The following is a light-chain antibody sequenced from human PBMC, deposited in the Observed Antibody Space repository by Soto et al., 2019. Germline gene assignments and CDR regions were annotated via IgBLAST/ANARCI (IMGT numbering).Light chain of an antibody. CDR3: SSYTSSSTLVV. Sequence: QSVLTQPASVSGSPGQSITISCTGTSSDVGGYSYVSWCQQHPGKAPKLMIYDVSNRPSGVSNRFSGSKSGNTASLTISGLQAEDEADYYCSSYTSSSTLVVFGTGTKVT. CDR1: SSDVGGYSY. V-gene: IGLV2-14*01. J-gene: IGLJ1*01. CDR2: DVS.